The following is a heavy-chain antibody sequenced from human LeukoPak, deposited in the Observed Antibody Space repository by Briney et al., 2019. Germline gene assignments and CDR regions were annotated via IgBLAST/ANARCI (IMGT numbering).Heavy chain of an antibody. V-gene: IGHV4-34*01. CDR2: INHSGST. CDR3: ARGRRRATTRYYFDY. Sequence: SETLSLTCAVYGESFSGYYWSWIRQPPGKGLEWIGGINHSGSTNYNPSLKSRVTISVDTSKNQFSLKLSSVTAADTAVYYCARGRRRATTRYYFDYWGQGTLVTVSS. CDR1: GESFSGYY. D-gene: IGHD4-11*01. J-gene: IGHJ4*02.